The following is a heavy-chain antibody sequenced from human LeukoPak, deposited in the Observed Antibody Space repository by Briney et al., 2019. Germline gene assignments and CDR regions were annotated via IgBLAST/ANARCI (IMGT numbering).Heavy chain of an antibody. D-gene: IGHD3-10*01. Sequence: PGGSLRLSCAASGFTFSSYAMSWVRQAPGKGLVWVSRIDSDGSRITYADSVKGRFTISRDNAKNTVYLQMNSLRAEDTAVYYCARGRSGSYGFFDYWSLGNLVTVSS. V-gene: IGHV3-74*03. CDR2: IDSDGSRI. CDR3: ARGRSGSYGFFDY. J-gene: IGHJ4*02. CDR1: GFTFSSYA.